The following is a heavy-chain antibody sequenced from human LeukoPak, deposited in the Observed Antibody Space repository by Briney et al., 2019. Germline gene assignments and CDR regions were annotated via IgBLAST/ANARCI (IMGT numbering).Heavy chain of an antibody. CDR2: IYTSGST. D-gene: IGHD3-10*01. CDR1: GGSISSGSYY. Sequence: PSETLSLTCTVSGGSISSGSYYWSWIRQPAGKGLEWIGRIYTSGSTNYNPSLKSRVTISVDTSKNQFSLKLSSVTAADTAVYCCARDNYYGSGSYYYYYYYMDVWGKGTTVTVSS. CDR3: ARDNYYGSGSYYYYYYYMDV. J-gene: IGHJ6*03. V-gene: IGHV4-61*02.